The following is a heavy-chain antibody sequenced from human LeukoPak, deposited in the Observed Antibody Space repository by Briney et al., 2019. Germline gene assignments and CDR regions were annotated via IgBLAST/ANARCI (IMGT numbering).Heavy chain of an antibody. Sequence: SETLSLTCTVSGGSITSYYWTWIRQPPGKGLEWIGFIYGDGSTKYNHSLKSRVTMSVDTSKNQFSLKLSSATAADSAVYYCARDKGSGTNRAKIRYDVWGQGTMVTVSS. D-gene: IGHD1-26*01. J-gene: IGHJ3*01. CDR3: ARDKGSGTNRAKIRYDV. CDR1: GGSITSYY. V-gene: IGHV4-59*01. CDR2: IYGDGST.